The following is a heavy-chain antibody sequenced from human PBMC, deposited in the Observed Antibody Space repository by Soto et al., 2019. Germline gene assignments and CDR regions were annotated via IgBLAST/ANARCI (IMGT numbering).Heavy chain of an antibody. CDR1: GYTLTELS. J-gene: IGHJ6*02. Sequence: ASVKVSCKVSGYTLTELSMHWVRQAPGKGLEWMGGFDPEDGETIYAQKFQGRVTMTEDTSTDTAYMELSSLRSEDTAVYYCATDRPALITIFGGGTSYYYYYGMDVWGQGTTVTVSS. CDR3: ATDRPALITIFGGGTSYYYYYGMDV. V-gene: IGHV1-24*01. D-gene: IGHD3-3*01. CDR2: FDPEDGET.